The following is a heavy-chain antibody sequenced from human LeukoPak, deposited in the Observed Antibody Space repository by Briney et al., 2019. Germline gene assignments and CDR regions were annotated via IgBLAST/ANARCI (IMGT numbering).Heavy chain of an antibody. Sequence: GGSLRLSCAASGFTLSSYSMNWVRQAPGQGLKWCSSISSSSSYRYYADSVKGRFTISRDNAKNSLYLHMNSLRAEDTAVYYCARGGSYLSAFDIWGQGTMVTVSS. V-gene: IGHV3-21*01. CDR3: ARGGSYLSAFDI. J-gene: IGHJ3*02. CDR2: ISSSSSYR. CDR1: GFTLSSYS. D-gene: IGHD1-26*01.